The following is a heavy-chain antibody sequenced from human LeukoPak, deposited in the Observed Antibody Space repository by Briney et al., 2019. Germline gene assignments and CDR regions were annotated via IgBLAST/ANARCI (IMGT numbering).Heavy chain of an antibody. J-gene: IGHJ6*03. Sequence: ASVKVSCKTSGYSFSHYGISWWRQAPGQGLEWMGWINPNSGGTNYAQKFQGRVTMTRDTSISTAYMELSRLRSDDTAVYYCARDSYYYYMDVWGKGTTVTISS. CDR2: INPNSGGT. V-gene: IGHV1-2*02. CDR1: GYSFSHYG. CDR3: ARDSYYYYMDV.